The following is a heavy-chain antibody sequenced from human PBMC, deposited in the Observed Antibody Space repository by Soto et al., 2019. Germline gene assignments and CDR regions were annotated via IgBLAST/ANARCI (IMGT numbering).Heavy chain of an antibody. Sequence: QVQLVQSGAEVKKPGASVKVSCKASGYTFTSYGISWVRRAPGQGLEGMGWTSAYNGNTNYAQKLQGRVTMTTDTSTSTAYMELRSLRSDDTAVYYCARDKGAYCGGDCYSTWFDPWGQGTLVTVSS. D-gene: IGHD2-21*02. J-gene: IGHJ5*02. CDR2: TSAYNGNT. V-gene: IGHV1-18*01. CDR3: ARDKGAYCGGDCYSTWFDP. CDR1: GYTFTSYG.